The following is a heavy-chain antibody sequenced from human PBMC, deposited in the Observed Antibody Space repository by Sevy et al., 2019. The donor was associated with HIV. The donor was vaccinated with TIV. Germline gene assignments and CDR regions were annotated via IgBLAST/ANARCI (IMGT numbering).Heavy chain of an antibody. CDR3: ARDNSSGCHNNWFDP. CDR2: ISSSGSTI. J-gene: IGHJ5*02. D-gene: IGHD6-19*01. CDR1: GFTFSDYY. V-gene: IGHV3-11*01. Sequence: GGSLRLSCAASGFTFSDYYMSWIRQAPGKGLEWVSYISSSGSTIYYADSVKGRFTISRDNAKNSLYLQMNSLRAEDTAVYYCARDNSSGCHNNWFDPWGQGTLVTVSS.